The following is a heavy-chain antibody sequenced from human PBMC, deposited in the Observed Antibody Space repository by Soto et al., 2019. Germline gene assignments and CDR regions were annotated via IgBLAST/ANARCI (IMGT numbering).Heavy chain of an antibody. CDR1: GFTFSIYA. Sequence: EVQVVESGGGLVQPGGSLRLSCAASGFTFSIYAMHWVRQVPGKGLEHVSGITSNGGSTHYANSVKGRFTISRDNSKNTLYLQMGGLRVEDMAVYYCARERESCYFDYLGQGTLVTVSS. CDR2: ITSNGGST. J-gene: IGHJ4*02. CDR3: ARERESCYFDY. D-gene: IGHD1-26*01. V-gene: IGHV3-64*01.